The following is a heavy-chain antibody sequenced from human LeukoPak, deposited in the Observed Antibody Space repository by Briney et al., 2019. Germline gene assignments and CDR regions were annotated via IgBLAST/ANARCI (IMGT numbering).Heavy chain of an antibody. CDR1: GGSFSGYY. J-gene: IGHJ4*02. D-gene: IGHD3-10*01. CDR2: INHSGST. V-gene: IGHV4-34*01. CDR3: ARGVYYGSGNYYNVWNY. Sequence: PSETLSLTCAVYGGSFSGYYWSWIRQPPGKGLEWIGEINHSGSTNYNPSLKSRVTISVDTSKGQFSLKLSSVTAADTAVYYCARGVYYGSGNYYNVWNYWGQGTLVTVSS.